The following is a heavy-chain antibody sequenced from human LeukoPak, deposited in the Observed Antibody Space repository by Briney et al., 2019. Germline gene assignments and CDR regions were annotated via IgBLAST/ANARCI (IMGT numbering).Heavy chain of an antibody. J-gene: IGHJ4*02. CDR2: IYHSGST. V-gene: IGHV4-38-2*02. D-gene: IGHD5-12*01. CDR3: ARGYSGYETYYFDY. CDR1: GYSISSGYY. Sequence: SETLSLTCTVSGYSISSGYYWGWIRQPPGKGLEWIGSIYHSGSTYYNPSLKSRVTISVDTSKNQFSLKLSSVTAADTAVYYCARGYSGYETYYFDYWGQGTLVTVSS.